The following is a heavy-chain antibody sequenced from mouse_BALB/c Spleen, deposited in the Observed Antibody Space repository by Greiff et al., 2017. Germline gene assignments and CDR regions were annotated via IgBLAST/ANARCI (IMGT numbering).Heavy chain of an antibody. CDR1: GFTFSDYY. CDR2: ISDGGSYT. CDR3: ARAMDY. J-gene: IGHJ4*01. Sequence: DVKLQESGGGLVKPGGSLKLSCAASGFTFSDYYMYWVRQTPEKSLEWVATISDGGSYTYYPDSVKGRFTISRDNAKNNLYLQMSSLKSEDTAMYYCARAMDYWGQGTSVTVSS. V-gene: IGHV5-4*02.